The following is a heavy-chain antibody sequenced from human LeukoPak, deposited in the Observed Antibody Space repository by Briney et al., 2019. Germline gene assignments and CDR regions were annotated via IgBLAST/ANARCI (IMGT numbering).Heavy chain of an antibody. CDR1: GGSISSYY. CDR3: ARGYYGDYFNWFDP. Sequence: SETLSLTCTVSGGSISSYYWSWIRQPPGKGLEWIGYIYYSGSTNYNPSLKSRVTISVDTSKNQISLKLSSVTAADTAVYYCARGYYGDYFNWFDPWGQGTLVTVSS. J-gene: IGHJ5*02. V-gene: IGHV4-59*01. CDR2: IYYSGST. D-gene: IGHD4-17*01.